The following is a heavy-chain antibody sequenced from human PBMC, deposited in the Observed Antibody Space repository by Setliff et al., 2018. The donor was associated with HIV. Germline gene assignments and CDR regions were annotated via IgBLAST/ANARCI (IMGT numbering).Heavy chain of an antibody. CDR2: IWYDGSNK. CDR1: GFTFSGYG. D-gene: IGHD1-1*01. V-gene: IGHV3-33*06. J-gene: IGHJ6*02. CDR3: AKSGVRPHPSHDYYYYGMDV. Sequence: GESPKISCAASGFTFSGYGMHWVRQAPGKGLEWVAVIWYDGSNKYYADSVKGRFTISRDNSKNMLYLQMNSLRAEDTAVYYCAKSGVRPHPSHDYYYYGMDVWGQGTTVTVSS.